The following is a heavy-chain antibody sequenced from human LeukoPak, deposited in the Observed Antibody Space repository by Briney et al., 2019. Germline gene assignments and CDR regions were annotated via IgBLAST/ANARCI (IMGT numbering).Heavy chain of an antibody. CDR2: LYSGGYA. CDR1: GFSVGSTF. V-gene: IGHV3-53*05. J-gene: IGHJ4*02. D-gene: IGHD5-24*01. CDR3: ARGLEMAQD. Sequence: GGSLRLSCAASGFSVGSTFMTWVRQAPGKGLEWVSVLYSGGYANYTDSVEGRFTVSRDTSKNTLYLQMNSLRAEDTAVYYCARGLEMAQDWGQGTLVTVSS.